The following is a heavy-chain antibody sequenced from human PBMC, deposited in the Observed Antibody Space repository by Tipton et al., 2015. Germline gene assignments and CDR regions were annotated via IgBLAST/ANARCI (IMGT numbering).Heavy chain of an antibody. CDR1: GYSFTSYW. D-gene: IGHD6-19*01. CDR2: IYPGDSNA. V-gene: IGHV5-51*01. Sequence: QLVQSGAEVKKPGESLKISCKSSGYSFTSYWIGWVRQMPGKGLEWMGIIYPGDSNATYSPSFQGQVTISADKSISTAYLQWSSLKASDTAMYYCARRYTNGWYGFDYWGQGTLVTVSS. CDR3: ARRYTNGWYGFDY. J-gene: IGHJ4*02.